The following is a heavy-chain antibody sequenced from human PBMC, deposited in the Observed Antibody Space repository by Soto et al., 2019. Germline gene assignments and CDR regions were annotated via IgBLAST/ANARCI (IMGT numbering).Heavy chain of an antibody. CDR3: ARPHYDFWSGYNDAFDI. D-gene: IGHD3-3*01. Sequence: QVQLVESGGGVVQPGRSLRLSCAASGFTFSSYAMHWVRQAPGKGLEWVAVISYDGSNKYYADSVKGRFTISRDNSKNTLYLQMNSLRAEDTAVYYCARPHYDFWSGYNDAFDIWGQGTMVTVSS. CDR2: ISYDGSNK. J-gene: IGHJ3*02. V-gene: IGHV3-30-3*01. CDR1: GFTFSSYA.